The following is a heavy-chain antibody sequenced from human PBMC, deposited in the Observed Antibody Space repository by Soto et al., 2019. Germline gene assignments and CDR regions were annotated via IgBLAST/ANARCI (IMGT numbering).Heavy chain of an antibody. Sequence: QVQLVQSGAEVEKPGASVKISCKASGYSFTSQYVHWVRQAPGQGLEWMGIINPNGGSTTYAQKFQGRVARAGEPAPRKIQRGVGSRTSEGTAVFYCSREQGLRPGGGGTEPLDIWGQGTMVTVAS. CDR3: SREQGLRPGGGGTEPLDI. D-gene: IGHD6-25*01. J-gene: IGHJ3*02. V-gene: IGHV1-46*03. CDR1: GYSFTSQY. CDR2: INPNGGST.